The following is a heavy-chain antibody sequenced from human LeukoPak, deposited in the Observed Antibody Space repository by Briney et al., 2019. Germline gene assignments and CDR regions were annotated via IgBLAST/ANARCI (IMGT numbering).Heavy chain of an antibody. D-gene: IGHD3-9*01. J-gene: IGHJ4*02. V-gene: IGHV3-66*01. CDR1: GFTVSSNY. CDR3: ASKTFYYDILTGYFDY. CDR2: ISGSGGST. Sequence: PGGSLRLSCAASGFTVSSNYMSRVRQAPGKGLEWVSAISGSGGSTYYADSVKGRFTISRNNSKNTLYLQMNSLRAEDTAVYYCASKTFYYDILTGYFDYWGQGTLVTVSS.